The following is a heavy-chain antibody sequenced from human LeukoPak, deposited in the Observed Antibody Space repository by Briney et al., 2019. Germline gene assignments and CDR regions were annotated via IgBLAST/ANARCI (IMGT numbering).Heavy chain of an antibody. Sequence: GGSLRLSCAASGFTFSSYGMHWVRQAPGKGLEWVAVISYDGSNKYYADSVKGRFTISRDNSKNTLYLQMNSLRAEDTAVYYCAKNRSMVGGTYFDYWGQGTLVPVSS. CDR2: ISYDGSNK. V-gene: IGHV3-30*18. J-gene: IGHJ4*02. CDR3: AKNRSMVGGTYFDY. CDR1: GFTFSSYG. D-gene: IGHD3-10*01.